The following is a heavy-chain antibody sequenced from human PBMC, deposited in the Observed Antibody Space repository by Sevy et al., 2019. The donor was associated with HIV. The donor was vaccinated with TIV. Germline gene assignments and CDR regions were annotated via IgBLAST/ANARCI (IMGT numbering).Heavy chain of an antibody. D-gene: IGHD4-17*01. CDR3: ARDYYGDYAGEDAFDI. CDR1: GFTFSSYS. V-gene: IGHV3-21*01. CDR2: ISSSSSYI. Sequence: GGSLRLSCAASGFTFSSYSMNWVRQAPGKGLEWVSSISSSSSYIYYADSVKGRFTISRDNAKNSLYLQMNSLRAEDTAGYYCARDYYGDYAGEDAFDIWGQGTMVTVSS. J-gene: IGHJ3*02.